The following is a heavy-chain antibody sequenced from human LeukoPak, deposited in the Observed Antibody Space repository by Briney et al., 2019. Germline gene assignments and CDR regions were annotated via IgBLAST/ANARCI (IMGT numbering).Heavy chain of an antibody. J-gene: IGHJ2*01. V-gene: IGHV4-59*08. D-gene: IGHD4-17*01. CDR3: ARLLVTTVTTGGWYFDL. Sequence: KPSETLSLTCTVSGGSISSYYWSWIRQPPGKGLEWIGYIYYSGSTNYNPSLKSRVTISVDTSKNQFSLKLSSVTAADAAVYYCARLLVTTVTTGGWYFDLWGRGTLVTVSS. CDR1: GGSISSYY. CDR2: IYYSGST.